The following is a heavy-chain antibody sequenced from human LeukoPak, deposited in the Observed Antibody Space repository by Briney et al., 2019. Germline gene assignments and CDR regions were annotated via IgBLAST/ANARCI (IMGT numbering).Heavy chain of an antibody. Sequence: GGSLRLSCAASGFTFGSYGMSWVRRAPGKEPEWVSGISGSGGNTYYADSVKGRFTISRDNSQNTLYLQMNTLRAEDTAVYYCAKVVSGYHFDYWGQGTLVTVSS. J-gene: IGHJ4*02. CDR2: ISGSGGNT. V-gene: IGHV3-23*01. D-gene: IGHD5-12*01. CDR3: AKVVSGYHFDY. CDR1: GFTFGSYG.